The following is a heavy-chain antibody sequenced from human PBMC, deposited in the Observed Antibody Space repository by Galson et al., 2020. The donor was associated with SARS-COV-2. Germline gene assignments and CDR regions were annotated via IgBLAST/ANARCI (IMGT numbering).Heavy chain of an antibody. Sequence: GGSLRLSCAASGFTFSSYGMHWVRQAPGKGLAWAAVIWYDGSNKYYADSVKGRFTISRDNSKNTLYLQMNSLRAEDTAVYYCAKGHYDSSGQYRDAFDIWGQGTMVTVSS. CDR1: GFTFSSYG. V-gene: IGHV3-33*06. CDR2: IWYDGSNK. J-gene: IGHJ3*02. CDR3: AKGHYDSSGQYRDAFDI. D-gene: IGHD3-22*01.